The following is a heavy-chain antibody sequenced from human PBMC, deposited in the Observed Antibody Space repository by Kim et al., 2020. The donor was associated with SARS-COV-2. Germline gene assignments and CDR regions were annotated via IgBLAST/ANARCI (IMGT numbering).Heavy chain of an antibody. D-gene: IGHD5-18*01. Sequence: AASVKGRFTISRDNSKNTLYLQMNSLRAEDTAVYYCAKLDTGYYYYGMDVWGQGTTVTVSS. V-gene: IGHV3-23*01. CDR3: AKLDTGYYYYGMDV. J-gene: IGHJ6*02.